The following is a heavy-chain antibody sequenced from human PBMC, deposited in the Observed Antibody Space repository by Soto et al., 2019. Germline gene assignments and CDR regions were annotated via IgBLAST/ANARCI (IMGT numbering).Heavy chain of an antibody. V-gene: IGHV4-59*01. Sequence: SETLSLTCAVSGGSISSNYWTWIRQPPGKGLEWIGYVYNSGSTNYNPSLKSRVTISEDTSKSQFSLKVNSMTAADTAVYYCARYRREAVAGYTLDNWGQGILVTVSS. CDR2: VYNSGST. D-gene: IGHD6-13*01. J-gene: IGHJ4*02. CDR3: ARYRREAVAGYTLDN. CDR1: GGSISSNY.